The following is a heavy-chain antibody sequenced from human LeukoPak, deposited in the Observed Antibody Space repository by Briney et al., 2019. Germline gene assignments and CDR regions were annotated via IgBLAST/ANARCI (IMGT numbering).Heavy chain of an antibody. CDR2: ITGSGEYT. CDR3: ARRGKTYSSGWYMLVVRY. Sequence: GGSLRLSCEASGFTYSNYAMNWVRQAPGKGLEWVSAITGSGEYTYYADSVKGRFTISRDNSKSTLYLQMNSLRAEDTAVYYCARRGKTYSSGWYMLVVRYWGQGTLVTVSS. D-gene: IGHD6-19*01. J-gene: IGHJ4*02. CDR1: GFTYSNYA. V-gene: IGHV3-23*01.